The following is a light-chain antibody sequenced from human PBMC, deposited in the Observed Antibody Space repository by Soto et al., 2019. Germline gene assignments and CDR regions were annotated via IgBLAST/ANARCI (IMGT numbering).Light chain of an antibody. Sequence: EIVLTQSPGTLSLSPGERATLSCRASQSVSSTTIAWYQQKAGRAPGLLIYDTSTRATGVSDRFSGSGSGADFTLTISRLEPEDFAFYYCLHYGISVWTFGQGTKV. CDR1: QSVSSTT. J-gene: IGKJ1*01. CDR2: DTS. V-gene: IGKV3-20*01. CDR3: LHYGISVWT.